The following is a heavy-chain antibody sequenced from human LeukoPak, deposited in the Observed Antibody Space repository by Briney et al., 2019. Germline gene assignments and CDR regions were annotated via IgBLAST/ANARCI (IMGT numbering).Heavy chain of an antibody. V-gene: IGHV3-30*02. CDR2: IRYDGTNE. Sequence: GGSLRLSCVASGFTFGSSGMHWVRQAPGKGLEWVAFIRYDGTNEYYADSVKGRFTISRDNSKNTLYVQMNSLRADDTAVYYCSKDGFGEAYLDVWGKGTTVTISS. CDR1: GFTFGSSG. CDR3: SKDGFGEAYLDV. J-gene: IGHJ6*04. D-gene: IGHD3-10*01.